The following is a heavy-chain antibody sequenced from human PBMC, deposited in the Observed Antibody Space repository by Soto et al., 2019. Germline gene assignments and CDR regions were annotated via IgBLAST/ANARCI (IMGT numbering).Heavy chain of an antibody. CDR3: SIVSVADSALDH. V-gene: IGHV3-30*03. CDR1: GFIFSNNG. CDR2: LSYDGSET. Sequence: AGGSLRLSCVGSGFIFSNNGMHWVRQTPGKGLEWVAFLSYDGSETFYADSVKGRFTVSRDNSKNTLFLHMRNLRRDDTAVYYCSIVSVADSALDHWGQGTLVTVSS. J-gene: IGHJ4*02. D-gene: IGHD6-6*01.